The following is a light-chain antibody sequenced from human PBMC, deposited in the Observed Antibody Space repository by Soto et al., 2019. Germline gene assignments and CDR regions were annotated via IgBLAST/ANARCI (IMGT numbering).Light chain of an antibody. CDR2: DAS. V-gene: IGKV3-20*01. CDR3: QQCARSPLP. CDR1: QSVTNNY. Sequence: EMVLTQSPGTLALSPEESATLSCRASQSVTNNYLAWYQQKPGQAPRLLIADASRRATGIPDRFSGSGSGTEFTITISRLEPQDFAVYYCQQCARSPLPFGQGTKVEMK. J-gene: IGKJ1*01.